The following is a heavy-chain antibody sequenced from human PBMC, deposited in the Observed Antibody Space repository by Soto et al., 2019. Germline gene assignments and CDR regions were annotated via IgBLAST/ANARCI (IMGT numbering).Heavy chain of an antibody. Sequence: SVKVRCKAFGFTFSSSALQWGRQARGQRPEGIGWIVVGSGNTNYAQKFQERVTITRDMSTSTAYMELSSLRSEDTAVYYCAAESEYSSSPLVRYYYGMDVWGQGTTVTVSS. CDR1: GFTFSSSA. CDR2: IVVGSGNT. D-gene: IGHD6-6*01. J-gene: IGHJ6*02. CDR3: AAESEYSSSPLVRYYYGMDV. V-gene: IGHV1-58*01.